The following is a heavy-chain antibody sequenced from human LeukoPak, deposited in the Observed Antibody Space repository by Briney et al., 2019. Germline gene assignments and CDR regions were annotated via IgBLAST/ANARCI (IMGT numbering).Heavy chain of an antibody. CDR3: ASWGGTTFTLHDYYYMDV. CDR2: IRDDGSNE. Sequence: GGSLRLSCAASGFTFSRYGMHWVRQAPGKGLEWVAFIRDDGSNENYADSVKGRFTISRDNSKSTLYLQMNSLRAGDTAVYFCASWGGTTFTLHDYYYMDVWGKGTTVTVSS. J-gene: IGHJ6*03. CDR1: GFTFSRYG. V-gene: IGHV3-30*02. D-gene: IGHD1-7*01.